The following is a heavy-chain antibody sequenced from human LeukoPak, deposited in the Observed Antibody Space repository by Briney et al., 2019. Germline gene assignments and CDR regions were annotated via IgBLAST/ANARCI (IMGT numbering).Heavy chain of an antibody. CDR2: ISAYNGNT. V-gene: IGHV1-18*01. D-gene: IGHD2-15*01. J-gene: IGHJ4*02. CDR1: GYTFTSYG. Sequence: ASVKVSCKASGYTFTSYGISWVRQAPGQGLEWMGWISAYNGNTNYAQKLQGRVTMTTDTSTSTAYMELRSLRSEDTAVYYCARGRGPAYCSGGSCYSNYWGQGTLVTVSS. CDR3: ARGRGPAYCSGGSCYSNY.